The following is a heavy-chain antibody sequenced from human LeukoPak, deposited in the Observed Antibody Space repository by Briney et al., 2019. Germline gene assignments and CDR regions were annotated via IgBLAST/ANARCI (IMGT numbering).Heavy chain of an antibody. CDR1: GFTFSDYF. Sequence: GGSLRLSCAASGFTFSDYFMTWIRQAPGKGLEWASYISSSGTTTYYADSVKGRSTISRDNAKNSLYLQVNSLRAEDTAVYYCARGGHCSSSSCYLGAFDIWGQGTMVTVSS. D-gene: IGHD2-2*01. J-gene: IGHJ3*02. CDR2: ISSSGTTT. V-gene: IGHV3-11*04. CDR3: ARGGHCSSSSCYLGAFDI.